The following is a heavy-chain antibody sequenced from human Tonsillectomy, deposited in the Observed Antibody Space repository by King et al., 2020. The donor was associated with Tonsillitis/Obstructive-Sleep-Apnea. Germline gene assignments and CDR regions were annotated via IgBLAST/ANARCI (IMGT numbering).Heavy chain of an antibody. J-gene: IGHJ3*02. CDR1: GFIFEDYA. Sequence: VQLVESGGALVQPGRSLRLSCVASGFIFEDYAMYWVRQTPGKGLEWVSGISWNSGSTAYADSVKGRFTISRDNDKNSLHLQMNSLRAEDTALYYCAKDLIIAVSGTPGDAFDIWGQGTMVTVS. D-gene: IGHD6-13*01. V-gene: IGHV3-9*01. CDR3: AKDLIIAVSGTPGDAFDI. CDR2: ISWNSGST.